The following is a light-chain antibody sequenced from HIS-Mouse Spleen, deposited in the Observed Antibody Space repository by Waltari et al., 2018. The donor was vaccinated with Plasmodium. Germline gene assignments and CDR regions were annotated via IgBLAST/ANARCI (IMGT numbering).Light chain of an antibody. CDR2: GAS. CDR3: QKYGSAPYT. Sequence: LSTQSPGTLSLSRGDRATLSCRASQSVSSSYLAWYQQKPGPAPSLLLYGASSSANGVPERFSGSGSGTDFTFTISRLEREDYAVYYCQKYGSAPYTFGQGTNLEIK. V-gene: IGKV3-20*01. J-gene: IGKJ2*01. CDR1: QSVSSSY.